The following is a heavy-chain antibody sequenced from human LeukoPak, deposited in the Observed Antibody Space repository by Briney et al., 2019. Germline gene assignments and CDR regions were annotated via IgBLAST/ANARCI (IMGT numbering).Heavy chain of an antibody. CDR1: GFTFSSYS. J-gene: IGHJ4*02. Sequence: PGGSLRLSCAASGFTFSSYSMNWVRQAPGKGLEWVSSISSSSSYIYYADSVKGRFTISRDNAKNSLYLQMNSLRAEDTAVYYCARDPVRGVLNLFDYWGQGTLVTVSS. CDR2: ISSSSSYI. D-gene: IGHD3-10*01. V-gene: IGHV3-21*01. CDR3: ARDPVRGVLNLFDY.